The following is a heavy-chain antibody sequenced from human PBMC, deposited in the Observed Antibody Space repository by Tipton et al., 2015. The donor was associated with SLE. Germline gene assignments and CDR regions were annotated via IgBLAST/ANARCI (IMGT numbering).Heavy chain of an antibody. V-gene: IGHV3-30-3*01. Sequence: SLRLSCAASGFTFSSYAMHWVRQAPGKGLERVAVISYDGSNKYYADSVKGRFTISRDNSKNTLYLQMNSLRAEDTAVYYCARDSGSGSYGAFDIWGQGTMVTVSS. D-gene: IGHD3-10*01. J-gene: IGHJ3*02. CDR3: ARDSGSGSYGAFDI. CDR1: GFTFSSYA. CDR2: ISYDGSNK.